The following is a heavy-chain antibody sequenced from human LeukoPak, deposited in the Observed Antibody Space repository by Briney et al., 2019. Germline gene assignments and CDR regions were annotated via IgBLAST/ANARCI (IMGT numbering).Heavy chain of an antibody. V-gene: IGHV1-69*05. D-gene: IGHD6-19*01. J-gene: IGHJ3*01. CDR3: ARAGGGWYYGL. Sequence: SVKVSCKASVGTFSSYAISWVRQAPGQGLEWMARIMPIFDTANYAQQFQGRVTITTDESTSTAYMELSSLRSEDTAVDYCARAGGGWYYGLWGQGTMVTVSS. CDR1: VGTFSSYA. CDR2: IMPIFDTA.